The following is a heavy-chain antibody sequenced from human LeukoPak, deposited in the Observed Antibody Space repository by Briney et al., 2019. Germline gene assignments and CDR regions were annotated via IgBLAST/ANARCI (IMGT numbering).Heavy chain of an antibody. D-gene: IGHD2-15*01. V-gene: IGHV4-59*01. CDR1: GGSISGYY. CDR3: ARGYCGGGTCYRTFFDY. J-gene: IGHJ4*02. CDR2: IYDSGST. Sequence: SETLSLTCTVSGGSISGYYWTWIRQPPGKGLEWIGYIYDSGSTNYNSSPKSRVTMSLDTSNNQISLKLSSATAADTAVYYCARGYCGGGTCYRTFFDYWGQGTLVTVSS.